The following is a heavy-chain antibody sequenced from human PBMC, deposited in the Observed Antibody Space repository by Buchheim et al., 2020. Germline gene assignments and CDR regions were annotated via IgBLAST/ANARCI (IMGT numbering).Heavy chain of an antibody. Sequence: EVQLVVSGGGLVQPGESLRPLCALSGLSFSGYLMSWVRQAPGEGLEWVSRIIGSGATTFNADSVTGRFSISRPHSTHILYLQMNSLRAEDTAVYFCAKGARGYTNYYFDYWGQGTL. CDR1: GLSFSGYL. J-gene: IGHJ4*02. D-gene: IGHD4-11*01. CDR2: IIGSGATT. V-gene: IGHV3-23*04. CDR3: AKGARGYTNYYFDY.